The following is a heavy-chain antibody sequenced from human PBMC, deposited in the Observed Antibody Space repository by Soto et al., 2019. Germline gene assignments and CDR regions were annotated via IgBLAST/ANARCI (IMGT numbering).Heavy chain of an antibody. Sequence: ASVKVSCKASGYTFTSYYMHWARQAPGQGLEWMGIINPSGGSTSYAQKFQGRVTMTRDTSTSTVYMELSSLRSEDTAVYYCARGKIAVAGNRFDAFDIWGQGTMVTVSS. CDR2: INPSGGST. CDR1: GYTFTSYY. CDR3: ARGKIAVAGNRFDAFDI. D-gene: IGHD6-19*01. V-gene: IGHV1-46*01. J-gene: IGHJ3*02.